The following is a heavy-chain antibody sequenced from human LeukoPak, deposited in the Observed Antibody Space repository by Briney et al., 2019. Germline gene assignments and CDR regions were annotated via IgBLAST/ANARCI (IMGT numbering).Heavy chain of an antibody. D-gene: IGHD3-9*01. CDR3: AREYYDILTGRPQDFDY. V-gene: IGHV4-4*07. CDR1: GASFTTYY. Sequence: SETLSLTCTVSGASFTTYYWSWIRQPAGKGLEWIGRIYTSGSTNYNPSLKSRVTISVDTSKNQFSLKLSSVTAADTAVYYCAREYYDILTGRPQDFDYWGQGTLVTVSS. CDR2: IYTSGST. J-gene: IGHJ4*02.